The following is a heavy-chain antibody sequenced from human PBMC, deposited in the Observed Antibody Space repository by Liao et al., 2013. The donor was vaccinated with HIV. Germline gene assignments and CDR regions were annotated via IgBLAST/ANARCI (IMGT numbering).Heavy chain of an antibody. D-gene: IGHD4-23*01. CDR2: VYHSGRT. J-gene: IGHJ4*02. CDR3: ARGGGGKGFDS. CDR1: GVSISSFY. V-gene: IGHV4-59*01. Sequence: QVQLQESGSGLVKPSETLSLTCTVSGVSISSFYWNWIRHTPGKGLEWIGFVYHSGRTSYNPSLKGRVTMSVDTSKNQFSLKVTSVTAADTAVYYCARGGGGKGFDSWGQGILVTVSS.